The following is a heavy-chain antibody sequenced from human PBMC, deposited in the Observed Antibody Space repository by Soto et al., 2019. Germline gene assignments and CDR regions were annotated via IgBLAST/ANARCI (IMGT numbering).Heavy chain of an antibody. CDR1: GFTFSSYW. D-gene: IGHD3-22*01. J-gene: IGHJ5*01. CDR3: ARDQTVVTNWFDS. V-gene: IGHV3-74*01. Sequence: SLRLSCAASGFTFSSYWMHWVRQAPGKGLMWISRINGDGSSTSYADSVKGRFTISRDNAKNTLYLQMNSLRAEDTAVYYCARDQTVVTNWFDSWGQGTLVTVSS. CDR2: INGDGSST.